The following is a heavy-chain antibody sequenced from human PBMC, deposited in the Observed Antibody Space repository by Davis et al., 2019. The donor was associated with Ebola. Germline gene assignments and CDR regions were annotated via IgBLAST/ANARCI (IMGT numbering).Heavy chain of an antibody. Sequence: SVKVSCKASGFTFTSSAMQWVRQARGQRLEWIGSIVVGSVNTNYAQKLQGRVTMTTDTSTRTAYMELRSLRSDDTAVYYCARGLRFLEWGWFDPWGQGTLVTVSS. V-gene: IGHV1-58*02. J-gene: IGHJ5*02. CDR2: IVVGSVNT. D-gene: IGHD3-3*01. CDR1: GFTFTSSA. CDR3: ARGLRFLEWGWFDP.